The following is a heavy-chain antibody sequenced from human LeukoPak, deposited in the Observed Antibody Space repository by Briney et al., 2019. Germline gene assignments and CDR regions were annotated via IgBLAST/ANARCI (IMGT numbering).Heavy chain of an antibody. Sequence: SETLSLTCTVSGGSISSYYWSWIRQPPGKGLEWIGYIYYSGSTYYNPSLKSRVTISVDTSKNQFSLKLSSVTAADTAVYYCARASISRVAPGYFDYWGQGTLVTVSS. CDR2: IYYSGST. CDR1: GGSISSYY. D-gene: IGHD2/OR15-2a*01. V-gene: IGHV4-59*12. J-gene: IGHJ4*02. CDR3: ARASISRVAPGYFDY.